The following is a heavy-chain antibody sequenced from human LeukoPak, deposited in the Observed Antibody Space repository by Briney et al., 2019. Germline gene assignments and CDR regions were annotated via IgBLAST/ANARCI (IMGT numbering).Heavy chain of an antibody. D-gene: IGHD4-11*01. J-gene: IGHJ4*02. CDR2: IYYSGTT. CDR1: GGSMSSGGYY. V-gene: IGHV4-31*03. Sequence: SETLSLTCTVSGGSMSSGGYYRSWIRQHPGKGLELIGYIYYSGTTYYNPSLKSRVTISVDTSKNQFSLRLSSVTAADTAVYYCARENTVTFDYWGQGTLVTVSS. CDR3: ARENTVTFDY.